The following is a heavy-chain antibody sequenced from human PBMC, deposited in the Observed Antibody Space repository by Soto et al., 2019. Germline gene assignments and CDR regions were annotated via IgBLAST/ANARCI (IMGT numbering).Heavy chain of an antibody. CDR1: GYTFVAFD. Sequence: QVQLVQSGAEVKKPGASVKVSCKASGYTFVAFDIAWVRQASRQGLEWVGWVNPDTGDTAYKREFQGRLSMTRDTSINTVYMELSSLTPDDPARYFWVRQAGGASTPGDDYWGQGTLVTVS. D-gene: IGHD2-15*01. J-gene: IGHJ4*02. CDR3: VRQAGGASTPGDDY. V-gene: IGHV1-8*01. CDR2: VNPDTGDT.